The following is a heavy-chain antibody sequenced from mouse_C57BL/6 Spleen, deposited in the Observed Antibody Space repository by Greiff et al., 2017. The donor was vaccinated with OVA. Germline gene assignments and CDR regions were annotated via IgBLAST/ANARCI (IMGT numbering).Heavy chain of an antibody. CDR3: ARPIYYGNLYYFDY. J-gene: IGHJ2*01. CDR1: GYTFTDYN. CDR2: INPNNGGT. V-gene: IGHV1-18*01. Sequence: VQLQQSGPELVKPGASVKIPCKASGYTFTDYNMDWVKQSHGKSLEWIGDINPNNGGTIYNQKFKGKATLTVDKSSSTAYMELRSLTSEDTAVYYCARPIYYGNLYYFDYWGQGTTLTVSS. D-gene: IGHD2-1*01.